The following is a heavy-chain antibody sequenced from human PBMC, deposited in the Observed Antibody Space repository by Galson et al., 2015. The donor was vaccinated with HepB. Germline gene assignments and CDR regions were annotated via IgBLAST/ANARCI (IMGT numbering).Heavy chain of an antibody. Sequence: QSGAEVKKPGESLRISCKGSGYSFTSYWISWVRQMPGKGLEWMGRIDPSDSYTNYSPSFQGHVTISADKSISTAYLRWSSLKASDTAMYYCASAAAAGTSYYYYGMDVWGQGTTVTVSS. CDR2: IDPSDSYT. D-gene: IGHD6-13*01. V-gene: IGHV5-10-1*01. J-gene: IGHJ6*02. CDR1: GYSFTSYW. CDR3: ASAAAAGTSYYYYGMDV.